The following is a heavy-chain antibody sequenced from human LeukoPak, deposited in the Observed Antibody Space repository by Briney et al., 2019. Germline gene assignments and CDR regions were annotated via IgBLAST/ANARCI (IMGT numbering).Heavy chain of an antibody. CDR1: GGPISTYY. J-gene: IGHJ4*02. D-gene: IGHD3-22*01. V-gene: IGHV4-59*01. CDR2: IYYSGNA. CDR3: ARAGYYYDTMGET. Sequence: SETLSLTCAVPGGPISTYYWNWIRQPPGKGLEWIGYIYYSGNANYNPSLKSRVTISVDTSKNQFSLNLTSVTAADTAVYYCARAGYYYDTMGETWGQGILVTVSS.